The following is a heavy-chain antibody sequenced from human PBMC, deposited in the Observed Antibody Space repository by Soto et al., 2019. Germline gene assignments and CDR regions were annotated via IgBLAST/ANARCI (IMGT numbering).Heavy chain of an antibody. CDR2: INHSGST. CDR3: AGGLDYGDPYYYYYYMDV. D-gene: IGHD4-17*01. CDR1: GGSFSGYY. J-gene: IGHJ6*03. V-gene: IGHV4-34*01. Sequence: SETLSLTCAVYGGSFSGYYWSWIRQPPGKGLEWIGEINHSGSTNYNPSLKSRVTISVDTSKNQFSLKLSSVTAADTAVYYCAGGLDYGDPYYYYYYMDVWGKGTTVTVSS.